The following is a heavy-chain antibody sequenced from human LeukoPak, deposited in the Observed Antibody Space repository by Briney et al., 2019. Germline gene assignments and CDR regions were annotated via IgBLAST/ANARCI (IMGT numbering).Heavy chain of an antibody. V-gene: IGHV4-31*03. CDR2: IHYSGST. J-gene: IGHJ4*02. CDR1: GGSISSGGYY. Sequence: SETLSLTCTVSGGSISSGGYYWSWIRQHPGKGLEWIGYIHYSGSTYYNPSLKSRVTISVDTSKNQFSLKLSSVTAADTAVYYCARVGYDYGIDYWGQGTLVTVSS. D-gene: IGHD5-18*01. CDR3: ARVGYDYGIDY.